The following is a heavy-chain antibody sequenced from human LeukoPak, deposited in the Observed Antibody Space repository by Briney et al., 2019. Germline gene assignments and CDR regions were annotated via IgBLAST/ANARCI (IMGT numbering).Heavy chain of an antibody. Sequence: ASVKVSCKASGYTFTGYYMHWVRQAPGQGLGWMGWINPNSGGTNYAQKFQGRVTMARDTSISTAYMELSRLRSDDTVVYYCAREESVNFVVWHWGQGTLVTVSS. CDR2: INPNSGGT. CDR1: GYTFTGYY. J-gene: IGHJ4*02. V-gene: IGHV1-2*02. CDR3: AREESVNFVVWH. D-gene: IGHD3-16*01.